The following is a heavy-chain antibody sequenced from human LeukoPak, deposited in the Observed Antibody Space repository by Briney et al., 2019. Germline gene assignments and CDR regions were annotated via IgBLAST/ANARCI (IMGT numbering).Heavy chain of an antibody. J-gene: IGHJ6*03. D-gene: IGHD3-16*01. CDR3: ARGGTLPRYYYMDV. Sequence: ASVKVSCKASGGTFSSYAISWVRQAPGQGLEWMGGIIPIFGTANYAQKFQGRVTITADEATSTAYMEVSSLRSEDTAVYYCARGGTLPRYYYMDVWGKGTTVTVSS. CDR1: GGTFSSYA. V-gene: IGHV1-69*01. CDR2: IIPIFGTA.